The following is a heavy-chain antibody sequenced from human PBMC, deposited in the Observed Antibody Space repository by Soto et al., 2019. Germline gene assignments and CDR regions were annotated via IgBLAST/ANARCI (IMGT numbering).Heavy chain of an antibody. Sequence: ASVKVSCKASGFTFTSSAVQWVRQSRGQGLEWIGRIIVSSGNTNYAQKFQGRVTITRDMSTSTPYMELSSLRSEDTAIYYCAREGNVVDVIAVLDYWGQGTLVTVSS. D-gene: IGHD2-21*01. V-gene: IGHV1-58*01. CDR1: GFTFTSSA. CDR2: IIVSSGNT. CDR3: AREGNVVDVIAVLDY. J-gene: IGHJ4*02.